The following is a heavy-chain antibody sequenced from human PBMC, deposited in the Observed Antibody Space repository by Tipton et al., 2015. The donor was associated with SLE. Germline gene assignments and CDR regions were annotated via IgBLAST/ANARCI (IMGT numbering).Heavy chain of an antibody. J-gene: IGHJ4*02. CDR2: VFYTGRA. Sequence: TLSLTCTVSGDSINSRTFYGAWIRQTPGKGLEWIGYVFYTGRAKYIPSLESRVTISVDTSKNQFSLKLSSVTAADTAVYFCASHQAVTYACFDYWGQGIPVTVSS. V-gene: IGHV4-61*05. D-gene: IGHD6-19*01. CDR1: GDSINSRTFY. CDR3: ASHQAVTYACFDY.